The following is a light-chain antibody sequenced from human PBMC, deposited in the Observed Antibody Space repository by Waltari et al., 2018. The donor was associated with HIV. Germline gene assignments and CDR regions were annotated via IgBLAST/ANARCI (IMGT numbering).Light chain of an antibody. V-gene: IGLV1-51*01. CDR1: TSNIGHNF. J-gene: IGLJ2*01. CDR2: DNN. Sequence: QSVLTQPPSVSATPGQKVTISCSGRTSNIGHNFVSLYQHIPGTAPKLLIYDNNERPSGIPARFSASKSGTSATLGITGLQTGDEADYYCATWDSGLNDVVFGGGTKVTAL. CDR3: ATWDSGLNDVV.